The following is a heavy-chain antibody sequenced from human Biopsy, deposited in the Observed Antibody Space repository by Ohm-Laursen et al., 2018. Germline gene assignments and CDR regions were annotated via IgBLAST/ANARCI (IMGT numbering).Heavy chain of an antibody. CDR3: ARDRLLYQYDSSGSDI. CDR2: IWYDGSIE. J-gene: IGHJ3*02. V-gene: IGHV3-33*01. D-gene: IGHD3-22*01. Sequence: SLRLSCAASGFTFTKHAMNWVRQAPGKGLEWGAVIWYDGSIEYYVDSVKGRFTISRDNYKNILYLQMNSLRVEDTAVYYCARDRLLYQYDSSGSDIWGQGTVVTVSS. CDR1: GFTFTKHA.